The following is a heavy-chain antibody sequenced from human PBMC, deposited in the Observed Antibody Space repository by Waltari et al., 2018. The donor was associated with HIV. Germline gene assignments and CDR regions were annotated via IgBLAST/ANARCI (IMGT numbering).Heavy chain of an antibody. D-gene: IGHD3-16*01. V-gene: IGHV5-51*01. CDR2: ICTSDSES. CDR1: GFTFTNYW. Sequence: QLVQSGGEVKQTGESLKISCKGSGFTFTNYWIAWVRQMPGKGLEWMGMICTSDSESKYSPSFQGHVTISADRSISTAYLQWSSLRASDTAMYYCASPKGGWLFAFDVWGQGTMVTVSS. J-gene: IGHJ3*01. CDR3: ASPKGGWLFAFDV.